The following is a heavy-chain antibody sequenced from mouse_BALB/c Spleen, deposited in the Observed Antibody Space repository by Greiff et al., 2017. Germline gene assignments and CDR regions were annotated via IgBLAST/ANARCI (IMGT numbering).Heavy chain of an antibody. CDR3: ARGGGITTATDFEY. J-gene: IGHJ2*01. D-gene: IGHD1-2*01. CDR1: GYTFTSYV. Sequence: EVQLQQSGPELVKPGASVKMSCKASGYTFTSYVMHWVKQKPGQGLEWIGYINPYNDGTKYNEKFKGKATLTSDKSSSTAYMELSSLTSEDSAVYYCARGGGITTATDFEYWGQGTTLTVSS. CDR2: INPYNDGT. V-gene: IGHV1-14*01.